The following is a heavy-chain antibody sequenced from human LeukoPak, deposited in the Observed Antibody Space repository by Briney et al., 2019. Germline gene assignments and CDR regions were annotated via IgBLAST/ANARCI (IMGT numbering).Heavy chain of an antibody. Sequence: ASVKVSCKASGYTFTSYYMHWVRQAPGQGLEWMGIINPSGGSTSYAQKFQGRVTMTRDTSTSTVYMELSSLRSEDTAVYYCARVVTGYSGYDFRGSGGNDFDYWGQGTLVTVSS. CDR1: GYTFTSYY. J-gene: IGHJ4*02. CDR3: ARVVTGYSGYDFRGSGGNDFDY. CDR2: INPSGGST. V-gene: IGHV1-46*01. D-gene: IGHD5-12*01.